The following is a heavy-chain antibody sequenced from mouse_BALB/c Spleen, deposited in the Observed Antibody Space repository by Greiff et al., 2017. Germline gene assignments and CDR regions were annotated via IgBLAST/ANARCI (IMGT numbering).Heavy chain of an antibody. CDR1: GDSITSGY. J-gene: IGHJ4*01. CDR2: ISYSGST. V-gene: IGHV3-8*02. Sequence: VQLKESGPSLVKPSQTLSLTCSVTGDSITSGYWNWIRKFPGNKLEYMGYISYSGSTYYNPSLKSRISITRDTSKNQYYLQLNSVTTEDTATYYCARRQVYGNYEDAMDYWGQGTSVTVSS. D-gene: IGHD2-1*01. CDR3: ARRQVYGNYEDAMDY.